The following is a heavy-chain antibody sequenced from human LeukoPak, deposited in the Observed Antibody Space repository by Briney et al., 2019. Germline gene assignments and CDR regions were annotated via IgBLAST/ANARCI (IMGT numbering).Heavy chain of an antibody. D-gene: IGHD4-17*01. CDR2: ISYDGSNK. J-gene: IGHJ4*02. CDR3: ASNTVTTKYYFDY. V-gene: IGHV3-30*03. CDR1: GFTLSAYW. Sequence: GGSLRLSCAASGFTLSAYWMHWVRQAPGRGLEWVAVISYDGSNKYYADSVKGRFTISRDNSKNTLYLQMDSLRAEDTAVYYCASNTVTTKYYFDYWGQGTLVTVSS.